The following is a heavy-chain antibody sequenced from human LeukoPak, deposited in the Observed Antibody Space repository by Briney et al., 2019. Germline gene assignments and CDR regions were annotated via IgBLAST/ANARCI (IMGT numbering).Heavy chain of an antibody. V-gene: IGHV4-61*02. Sequence: PSETLSLTCTVSGGSISSGSYYWSWIRQPAGKGLEWIGRIYTSGSTNYNPSLKSRVTISVDTSKNQFSLKLSSVTAADTAVYYCARQGSTVEYSSSSGRFDPWGQGTLVTVSS. D-gene: IGHD6-6*01. CDR1: GGSISSGSYY. CDR2: IYTSGST. J-gene: IGHJ5*02. CDR3: ARQGSTVEYSSSSGRFDP.